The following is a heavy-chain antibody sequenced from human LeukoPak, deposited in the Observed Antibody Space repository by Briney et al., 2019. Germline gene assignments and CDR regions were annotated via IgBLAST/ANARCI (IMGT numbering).Heavy chain of an antibody. CDR3: ARVSLCSGGSCYYFLDY. J-gene: IGHJ4*02. Sequence: GALRLSCAASGFTFSSYEMNWVRQAPGKGLEWVSYISSGGSTIPYADSVKGRFTISRDNAKNSLYLQMNSLRAEDTAVYYCARVSLCSGGSCYYFLDYWGQGTLVTVSS. D-gene: IGHD2-15*01. V-gene: IGHV3-48*03. CDR1: GFTFSSYE. CDR2: ISSGGSTI.